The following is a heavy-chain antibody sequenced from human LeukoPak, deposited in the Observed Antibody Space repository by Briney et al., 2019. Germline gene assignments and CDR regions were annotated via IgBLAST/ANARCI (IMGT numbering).Heavy chain of an antibody. CDR2: ISGSGGTI. CDR3: AKRDYSDSNTYSPLFDS. V-gene: IGHV3-23*01. J-gene: IGHJ4*02. CDR1: GFTFSDYA. Sequence: GGSLRLSCAASGFTFSDYAMSWVRQARGKGLEWVSGISGSGGTILHADSVKGRFIISRDNSKSTLFLQMSSLRVEDTAVYYCAKRDYSDSNTYSPLFDSWGQGTLVTVSS. D-gene: IGHD3-22*01.